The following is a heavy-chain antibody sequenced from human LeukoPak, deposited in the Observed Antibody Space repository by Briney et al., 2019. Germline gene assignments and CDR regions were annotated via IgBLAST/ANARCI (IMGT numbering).Heavy chain of an antibody. CDR2: IDYSGST. CDR3: ARQSGSHWFVPSIDY. Sequence: SETLSLTCTVSGGSISSSHNYWAWTRQPPGKGQEWIGNIDYSGSTYYNPSLKSRVTISIDTSKSHFSLKLSSVTAADTAVYYCARQSGSHWFVPSIDYWGQGTLVTVSS. CDR1: GGSISSSHNY. D-gene: IGHD1-26*01. J-gene: IGHJ4*02. V-gene: IGHV4-39*01.